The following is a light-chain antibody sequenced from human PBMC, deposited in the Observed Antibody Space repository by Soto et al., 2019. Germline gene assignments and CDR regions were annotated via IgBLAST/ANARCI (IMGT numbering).Light chain of an antibody. CDR3: AAWDDDLSGGV. J-gene: IGLJ3*02. V-gene: IGLV1-47*02. Sequence: QSKLTQPPSASGTPGQRVTISCSGRYSNVGSNYVYWYQQLPGKAPKLLIYTDNQRPSGVPDRFSGSKSGTSASLAISGLRSEDEADYYCAAWDDDLSGGVFGGGTKVTVL. CDR1: YSNVGSNY. CDR2: TDN.